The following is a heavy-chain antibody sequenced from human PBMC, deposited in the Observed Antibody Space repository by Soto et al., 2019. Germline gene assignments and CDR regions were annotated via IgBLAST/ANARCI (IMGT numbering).Heavy chain of an antibody. CDR3: ARWSYLDY. CDR1: GFSFGSYA. V-gene: IGHV3-23*01. Sequence: GGSLRLSCAASGFSFGSYALSWVRQAPGKGLEWVSTISGSDGKTFYADAVKGRFSISRDTSQNTLYPQMNSLRADDTAIYYCARWSYLDYWGQGTRVTVSS. CDR2: ISGSDGKT. J-gene: IGHJ4*02. D-gene: IGHD3-3*01.